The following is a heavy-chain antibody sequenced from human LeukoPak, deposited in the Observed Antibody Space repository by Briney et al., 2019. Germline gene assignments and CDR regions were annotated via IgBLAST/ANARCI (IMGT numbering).Heavy chain of an antibody. J-gene: IGHJ4*02. CDR2: ISYDGSNK. D-gene: IGHD6-19*01. V-gene: IGHV3-30*18. Sequence: PGGSLRLSCAASGXTFSSYGMHWVRQAPGKGLEWVGVISYDGSNKYYVDSGKGRSTISRNNSKTTLYLQMNSLRPEDTAVYYCAKDRGEQWLVTSFDDWGQGTLVTVSS. CDR1: GXTFSSYG. CDR3: AKDRGEQWLVTSFDD.